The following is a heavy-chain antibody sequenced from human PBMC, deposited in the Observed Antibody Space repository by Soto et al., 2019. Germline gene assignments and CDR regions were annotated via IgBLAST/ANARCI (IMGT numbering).Heavy chain of an antibody. J-gene: IGHJ6*02. CDR2: INPGSGDE. Sequence: SVKVSCKTSGFTFSSSAVHWVRQARGHRLQWMGWINPGSGDEYYAQKFQERVTITTDKSTSTAYMELNNLRDEDTAVYYCARDPYCRGGSCYHYYGMDVWGQGTTVTVSS. D-gene: IGHD2-15*01. V-gene: IGHV1-58*01. CDR1: GFTFSSSA. CDR3: ARDPYCRGGSCYHYYGMDV.